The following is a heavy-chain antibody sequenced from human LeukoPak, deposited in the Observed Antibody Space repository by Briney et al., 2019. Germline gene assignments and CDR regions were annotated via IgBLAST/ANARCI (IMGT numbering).Heavy chain of an antibody. CDR3: ARGHRNTMARGVIRYYYMDV. Sequence: GGSLTLSCAASGFTFNNYGMHWVRQAPGKGLEWVAVISYDGSNKYYTDSVKGRFTISRDNSKNTLYLQMNSLRAEDTAVYYCARGHRNTMARGVIRYYYMDVWGKGTTVTISS. CDR2: ISYDGSNK. CDR1: GFTFNNYG. J-gene: IGHJ6*03. V-gene: IGHV3-30*03. D-gene: IGHD3-10*01.